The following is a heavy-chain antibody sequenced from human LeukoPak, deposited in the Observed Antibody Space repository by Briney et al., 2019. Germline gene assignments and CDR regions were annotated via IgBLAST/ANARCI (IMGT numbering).Heavy chain of an antibody. CDR2: ILHGGSA. CDR1: GASITNTNW. CDR3: LYGGNSGDWLY. V-gene: IGHV4-4*02. Sequence: SGTVSLTCTVSGASITNTNWWTWVRQPPGKGLEWIGEILHGGSANYNPSLKRRVTFSVDKSKNQFSLNLISVTAADTAVYYCLYGGNSGDWLYWGQGTLVTVSS. J-gene: IGHJ4*02. D-gene: IGHD4-23*01.